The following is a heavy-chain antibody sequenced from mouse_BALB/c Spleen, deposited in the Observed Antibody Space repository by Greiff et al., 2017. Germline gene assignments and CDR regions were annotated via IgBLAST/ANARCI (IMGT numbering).Heavy chain of an antibody. CDR1: GFTFSSFG. CDR3: ARKEGISGYFDY. J-gene: IGHJ2*01. D-gene: IGHD3-1*01. Sequence: EVQLVESGGGLVQPGGSRKLSCAASGFTFSSFGMHWVRQAPEKGLEWVAYISSGSSTIYYADTVKGRFTISRDNPKNTLFLQMTSLRSEDTAMYYCARKEGISGYFDYWGQGTTLTVSS. CDR2: ISSGSSTI. V-gene: IGHV5-17*02.